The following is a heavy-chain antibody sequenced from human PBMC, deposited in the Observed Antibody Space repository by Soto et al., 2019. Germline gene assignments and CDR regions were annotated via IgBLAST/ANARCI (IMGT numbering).Heavy chain of an antibody. V-gene: IGHV3-15*07. D-gene: IGHD3-22*01. CDR3: TTDGPSGVEVSY. J-gene: IGHJ4*02. Sequence: EVQLVESGGGLIKPGGSLRLSCAASGFSLTYAWMNWVRQPPGKGLEWVGRIKSKADGGTTDHAASVKGRVSISRDYSKNRMYLEMNSLKSEDKVVYYCTTDGPSGVEVSYWGQGNPGHRLL. CDR1: GFSLTYAW. CDR2: IKSKADGGTT.